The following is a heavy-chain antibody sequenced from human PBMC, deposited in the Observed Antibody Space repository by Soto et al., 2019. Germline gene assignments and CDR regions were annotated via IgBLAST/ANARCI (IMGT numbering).Heavy chain of an antibody. D-gene: IGHD5-18*01. CDR1: GFTFSSYW. Sequence: EVQLVESGGGLVQPGGSLRLSCAASGFTFSSYWMHWVRQAPGKGLVWVSRINSDGSGTSYADSVKGRFTISRDNAKNTLYLQRNSLRAEDTAVYYCAGPAMVRVGAFDIWGQGTMVTVSS. J-gene: IGHJ3*02. CDR3: AGPAMVRVGAFDI. V-gene: IGHV3-74*01. CDR2: INSDGSGT.